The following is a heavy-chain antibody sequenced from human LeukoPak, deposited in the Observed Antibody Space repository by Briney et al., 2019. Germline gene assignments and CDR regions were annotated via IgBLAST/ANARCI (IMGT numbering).Heavy chain of an antibody. Sequence: SETLSLTCTVSGGSISTTGYYWGWIRQTPGKGLEWIGNIYYSGSTYYNPSLKSRVTISLDTSKNQVSLKLSSVTAADTAVYYCARGDYGSGRAFDYWGQGTLVTVSS. CDR1: GGSISTTGYY. CDR2: IYYSGST. D-gene: IGHD3-10*01. J-gene: IGHJ4*02. V-gene: IGHV4-39*07. CDR3: ARGDYGSGRAFDY.